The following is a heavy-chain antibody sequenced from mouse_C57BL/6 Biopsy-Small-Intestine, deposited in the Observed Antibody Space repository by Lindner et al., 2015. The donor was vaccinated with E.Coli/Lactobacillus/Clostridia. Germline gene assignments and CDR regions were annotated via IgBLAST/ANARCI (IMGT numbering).Heavy chain of an antibody. J-gene: IGHJ4*01. CDR2: IGPTSGGT. V-gene: IGHV1S29*02. CDR1: GNIFTVHN. CDR3: AISVLSPANPNFDY. Sequence: SVKVSCKASGNIFTVHNMHWMRQAPGQGLEFMGWIGPTSGGTGYAQSFQDRVTLTRDTSISTAYMELSGLTSDDTAVYYCAISVLSPANPNFDYWGQGTLVTVSS.